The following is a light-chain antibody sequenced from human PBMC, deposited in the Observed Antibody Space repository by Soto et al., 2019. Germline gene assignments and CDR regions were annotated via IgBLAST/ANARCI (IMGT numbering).Light chain of an antibody. CDR3: QQYGNSVT. CDR1: QSVYNNY. CDR2: GAS. J-gene: IGKJ4*01. V-gene: IGKV3-20*01. Sequence: DIVLTQSAGTVSLSPGERATLSCRASQSVYNNYIAWYQQSPGQAPRVLIYGASTRATGTPDRFSGSGSGTDFTFTISRLEPEDSAVYYCQQYGNSVTFGGGTKVDIK.